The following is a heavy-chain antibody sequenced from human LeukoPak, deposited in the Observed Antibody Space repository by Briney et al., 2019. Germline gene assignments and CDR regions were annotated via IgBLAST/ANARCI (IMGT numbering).Heavy chain of an antibody. Sequence: PGGSLRLSCAASGFTFSSYAMNWVRQAPGKGREWGSSISTSSSYIYYADSVKGRFTIARDNAKNSLYLQMDSLRAEDTAVYYCARGYDFGSGSFFDYWGQGTLVTVSS. CDR1: GFTFSSYA. CDR2: ISTSSSYI. V-gene: IGHV3-21*01. CDR3: ARGYDFGSGSFFDY. D-gene: IGHD3-10*01. J-gene: IGHJ4*02.